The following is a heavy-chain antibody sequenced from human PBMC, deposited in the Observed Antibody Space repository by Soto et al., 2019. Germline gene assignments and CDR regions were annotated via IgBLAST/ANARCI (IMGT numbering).Heavy chain of an antibody. Sequence: QVQLVESGGGVVQPGRSLRLSCAASGFTFSSYGMHWVRQAPGKGLEWVAVISYDGSNKYYADSAKGRFTISRDNSKNTLYLQMNSLRAEDTAVYYCAKVTEIVVRHYYGMDVWGQGTTVTVSS. V-gene: IGHV3-30*18. CDR2: ISYDGSNK. CDR3: AKVTEIVVRHYYGMDV. D-gene: IGHD3-22*01. J-gene: IGHJ6*02. CDR1: GFTFSSYG.